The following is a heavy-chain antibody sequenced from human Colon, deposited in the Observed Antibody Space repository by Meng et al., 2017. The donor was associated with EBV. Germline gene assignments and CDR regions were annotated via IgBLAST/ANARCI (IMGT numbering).Heavy chain of an antibody. CDR2: IYHGGSP. CDR1: GDSVRSVTW. D-gene: IGHD2-2*01. V-gene: IGHV4-4*02. J-gene: IGHJ4*02. Sequence: QVPLQESGPELVKPSGTLSLPCAVSGDSVRSVTWWTWVRQPPGKGLEWIGEIYHGGSPNYNPSLESRVTISVDKSKNQFSLDLTSVTAADTAVYFCARVMRYQLLRFFDYWGQGILVTVSS. CDR3: ARVMRYQLLRFFDY.